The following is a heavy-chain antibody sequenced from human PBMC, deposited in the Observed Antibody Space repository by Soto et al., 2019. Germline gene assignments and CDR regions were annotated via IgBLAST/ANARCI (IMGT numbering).Heavy chain of an antibody. CDR2: IPYDGSNK. V-gene: IGHV3-30-3*01. J-gene: IGHJ3*02. Sequence: GGSLRLSCEASGFTFGSYAMPWVRQAPGKGLEWVAVIPYDGSNKYYADSVKGRFPISRDNAKNTLYPQMNSLRADDRAVYYCARDCEYRYYDSSGYYHHDASQIWGQGTMVTVSS. D-gene: IGHD3-22*01. CDR3: ARDCEYRYYDSSGYYHHDASQI. CDR1: GFTFGSYA.